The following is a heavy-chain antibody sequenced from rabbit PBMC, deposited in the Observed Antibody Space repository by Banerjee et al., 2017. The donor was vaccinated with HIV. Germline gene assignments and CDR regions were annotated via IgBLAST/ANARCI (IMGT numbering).Heavy chain of an antibody. D-gene: IGHD6-1*01. CDR2: IYGGSSGTT. CDR1: GFSFSSYY. CDR3: ARAGYAGYAYGYTRLNL. Sequence: QEQLVESGGGLVQPEGSLTLTCTASGFSFSSYYMCWVHQAPGKGLEWIACIYGGSSGTTYHATWAKGRFTVSKTSSTTVTLQMTSLTDADTATYFCARAGYAGYAYGYTRLNLWGQGTLVTVS. V-gene: IGHV1S45*01. J-gene: IGHJ3*01.